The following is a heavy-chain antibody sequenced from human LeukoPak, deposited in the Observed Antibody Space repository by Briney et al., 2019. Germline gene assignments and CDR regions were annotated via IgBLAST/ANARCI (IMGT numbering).Heavy chain of an antibody. CDR1: GFTFSSYA. D-gene: IGHD1-26*01. Sequence: GGSLRLSCAASGFTFSSYAMSWVRQAPGKGLEWVSAISGSGGSTYYADSVKGRFTISRDNSKDTLYLQMNSLRAEDTAVYYCAKGDSGSYYKDPYYFDYWGQGTLVTVSS. CDR3: AKGDSGSYYKDPYYFDY. J-gene: IGHJ4*02. V-gene: IGHV3-23*01. CDR2: ISGSGGST.